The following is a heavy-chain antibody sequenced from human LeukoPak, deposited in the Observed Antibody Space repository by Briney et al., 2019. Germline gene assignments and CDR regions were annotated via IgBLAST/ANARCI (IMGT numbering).Heavy chain of an antibody. D-gene: IGHD1/OR15-1a*01. V-gene: IGHV3-66*01. J-gene: IGHJ4*02. CDR1: GFTFSSYS. CDR2: IYSGGST. Sequence: SGGSLRLSCAASGFTFSSYSMNWVRQAPGKGLEWVSVIYSGGSTYYADSVKGRFTISRDNSKNTLYLQMNSLRAKDTAVYYCARDAGSTTTNEYYFDYWGQGTLVTVSS. CDR3: ARDAGSTTTNEYYFDY.